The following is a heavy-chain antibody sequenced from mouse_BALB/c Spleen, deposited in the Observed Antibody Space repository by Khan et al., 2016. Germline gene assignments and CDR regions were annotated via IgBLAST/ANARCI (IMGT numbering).Heavy chain of an antibody. Sequence: QVQLQQPGAELARPGASVKLSCKASGYTFTSYWMQWVKQRPGQGLEWIGAIYPGDGDTRYTQKFKGKATLTADKSYSTAYMKLSSLASEDAAVYYCASYYGSSYDYFDYWGQGTTLTVSS. V-gene: IGHV1-87*01. CDR1: GYTFTSYW. J-gene: IGHJ2*01. CDR3: ASYYGSSYDYFDY. D-gene: IGHD1-1*01. CDR2: IYPGDGDT.